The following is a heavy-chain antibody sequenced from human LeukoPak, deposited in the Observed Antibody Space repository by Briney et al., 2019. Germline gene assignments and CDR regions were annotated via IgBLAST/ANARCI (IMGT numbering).Heavy chain of an antibody. CDR2: IYYSGST. Sequence: PSETLSLTCTVSGGSISSYYWSWIRQPPGKGLEWIGYIYYSGSTNYNPSLKSRVTISVDTSKNQFSLKLSSVTAADTAVYYCARTTAMVPLHDYWGQGTLVTVSS. J-gene: IGHJ4*02. D-gene: IGHD5-18*01. V-gene: IGHV4-59*01. CDR3: ARTTAMVPLHDY. CDR1: GGSISSYY.